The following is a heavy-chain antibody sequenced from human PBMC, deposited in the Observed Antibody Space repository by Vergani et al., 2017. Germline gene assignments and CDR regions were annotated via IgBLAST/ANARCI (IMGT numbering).Heavy chain of an antibody. CDR2: TYYSGST. CDR3: ARELTEAFDI. V-gene: IGHV4-59*01. CDR1: GGSISSYS. D-gene: IGHD1-14*01. J-gene: IGHJ3*02. Sequence: QVQLQESGPGLVKPSETLSLTCTVSGGSISSYSWSWIRQPPGKGLEWIGYTYYSGSTNYNPTLKSRVTMSVDTSKNQFSLKLTSVTAADTAVYYCARELTEAFDIWGQGTMVTVSS.